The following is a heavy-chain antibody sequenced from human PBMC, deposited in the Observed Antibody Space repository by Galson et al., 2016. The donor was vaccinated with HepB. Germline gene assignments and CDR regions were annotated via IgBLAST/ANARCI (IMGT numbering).Heavy chain of an antibody. V-gene: IGHV3-7*03. CDR2: IKPDGSGG. CDR1: GFIFSSSW. D-gene: IGHD6-19*01. CDR3: AKEPNQFNSGWYYGH. Sequence: SLRLSCAASGFIFSSSWMSWVRQAPGKGLEWVANIKPDGSGGYFLDSLKGRFTVSRDNAKNSLYLQMNSLRVDDTAVYYCAKEPNQFNSGWYYGHWGRGTLVTVSS. J-gene: IGHJ4*02.